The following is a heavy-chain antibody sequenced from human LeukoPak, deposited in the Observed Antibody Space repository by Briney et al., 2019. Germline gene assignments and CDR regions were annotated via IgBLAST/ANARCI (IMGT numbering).Heavy chain of an antibody. CDR2: ISAVFPNT. V-gene: IGHV3-23*01. CDR3: ARERRELGYFQH. J-gene: IGHJ1*01. Sequence: PGGSLRLSCAASGFTFDNYVMAWFRQAPGKGLEWVSTISAVFPNTYSADSVKGRFTISRDNSKSTLYLQMNSLRAEDTAVYYCARERRELGYFQHWGQGTLVTVSS. CDR1: GFTFDNYV. D-gene: IGHD1-7*01.